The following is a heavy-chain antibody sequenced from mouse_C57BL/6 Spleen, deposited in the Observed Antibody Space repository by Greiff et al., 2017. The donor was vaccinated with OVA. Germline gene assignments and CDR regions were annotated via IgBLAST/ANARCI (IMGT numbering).Heavy chain of an antibody. V-gene: IGHV3-6*01. Sequence: ESGPGLVKPSQSLSLTCSVTGYSITSGYYWNWIRQFPGNKLEWMGYISYDGSNNYNPSLKNRISITRDTSKNQFFLKLNSVTTEDTATYYCARGTYYRPWYFDVWGTGTTVTVSS. D-gene: IGHD2-14*01. CDR2: ISYDGSN. J-gene: IGHJ1*03. CDR3: ARGTYYRPWYFDV. CDR1: GYSITSGYY.